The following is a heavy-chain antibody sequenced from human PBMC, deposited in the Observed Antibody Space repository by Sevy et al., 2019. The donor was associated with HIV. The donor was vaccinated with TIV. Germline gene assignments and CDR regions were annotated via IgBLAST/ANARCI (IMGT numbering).Heavy chain of an antibody. Sequence: GGSLRLSCVASRFSFSSYWMTWVRQAPGKGLEWVSSIKKDGSEKYYVDSVKGRFTISRDNAKNSLSLQMKSLRGEDTAVYFCVRGHYGMDVWGQGTTVTVSS. V-gene: IGHV3-7*01. CDR3: VRGHYGMDV. CDR1: RFSFSSYW. J-gene: IGHJ6*02. CDR2: IKKDGSEK.